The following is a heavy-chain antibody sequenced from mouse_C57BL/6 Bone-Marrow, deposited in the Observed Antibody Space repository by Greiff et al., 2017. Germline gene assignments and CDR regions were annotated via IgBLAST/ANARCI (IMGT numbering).Heavy chain of an antibody. V-gene: IGHV1-55*01. CDR1: GYTFTSYW. CDR2: IYPGSGST. D-gene: IGHD3-2*02. J-gene: IGHJ2*01. Sequence: VQLQQPGAELVKPGASVKMSCKASGYTFTSYWITWVKQRPGQGLEWIGDIYPGSGSTNYNEKFKSKATLPVDTSSSTAYMQLSSLTSEDSAVYYCATRQLRLPLDYWGQGTTLTVSS. CDR3: ATRQLRLPLDY.